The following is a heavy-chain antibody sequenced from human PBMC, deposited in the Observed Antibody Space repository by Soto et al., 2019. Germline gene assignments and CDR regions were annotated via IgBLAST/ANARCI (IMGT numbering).Heavy chain of an antibody. J-gene: IGHJ3*02. D-gene: IGHD3-16*01. V-gene: IGHV4-59*01. CDR1: GGSICSYY. Sequence: SESLSLTCTVSGGSICSYYWSWIRQPPGKGLEWIGYIYYSGSTNYNPSLKSRVTISVDTSKNQFSLKLSSVTAADTAVYYCARHQGRYYDYVWGSPRDDAFDIWGQGTMVTVSS. CDR2: IYYSGST. CDR3: ARHQGRYYDYVWGSPRDDAFDI.